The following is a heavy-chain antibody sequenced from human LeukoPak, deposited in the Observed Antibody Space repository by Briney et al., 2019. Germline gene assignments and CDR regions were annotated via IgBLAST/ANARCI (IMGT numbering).Heavy chain of an antibody. CDR3: ARDVSGRDDF. CDR2: INSDGSTT. V-gene: IGHV3-74*01. J-gene: IGHJ4*02. CDR1: GGSISSSSYY. D-gene: IGHD6-25*01. Sequence: PSETLSLTCTVSGGSISSSSYYWGWIRQPPGKGLVWVSHINSDGSTTNYADSVKGRFTISRDNAKNTLFLQMNSLRVEDTAVYYCARDVSGRDDFWGQGTLVTVSS.